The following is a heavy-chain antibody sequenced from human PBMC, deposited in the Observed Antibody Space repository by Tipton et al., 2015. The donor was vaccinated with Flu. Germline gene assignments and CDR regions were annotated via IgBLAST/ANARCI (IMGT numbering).Heavy chain of an antibody. CDR2: INPNSGGT. Sequence: GAEVKKPGASVKVSCKASGYTFTGYYMHWVRQAPGQGLEWMGWINPNSGGTNYAQKFQGRVTMTRDTSISTAYMELSRLRSDDTAVYYCARVRVRPDPYYYGMDVWGQGTTVTVSS. CDR1: GYTFTGYY. J-gene: IGHJ6*02. V-gene: IGHV1-2*02. D-gene: IGHD4/OR15-4a*01. CDR3: ARVRVRPDPYYYGMDV.